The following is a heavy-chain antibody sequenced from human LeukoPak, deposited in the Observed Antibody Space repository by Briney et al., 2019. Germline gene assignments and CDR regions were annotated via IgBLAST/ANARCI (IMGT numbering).Heavy chain of an antibody. CDR2: ISSSSSYI. CDR3: ATNGGGDSGYGNFDY. Sequence: PGGSLRLSCAASGFTFSSYSMNWVRQAPGKGLEWVSSISSSSSYIYYADSVKGRFTISRDNAKNSLYLQMNSLRPEDTALYYCATNGGGDSGYGNFDYWGQGTLVTVSS. J-gene: IGHJ4*02. D-gene: IGHD5-12*01. CDR1: GFTFSSYS. V-gene: IGHV3-21*04.